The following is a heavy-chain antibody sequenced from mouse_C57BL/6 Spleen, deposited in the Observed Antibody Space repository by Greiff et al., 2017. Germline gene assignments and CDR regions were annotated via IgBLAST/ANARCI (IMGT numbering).Heavy chain of an antibody. CDR3: ASYPFTTVVADYFAY. J-gene: IGHJ2*01. V-gene: IGHV5-6*01. CDR1: GFPFSSYG. Sequence: EVQGVESGGDLVKPGGSLRLSGAASGFPFSSYGMSWVRQTPDKRLGWVATISSGGSYTSYPDSVKGRITISRDNAKNTLYLQMSSLKSEDTAMYDGASYPFTTVVADYFAYWGQGTTLTVSS. CDR2: ISSGGSYT. D-gene: IGHD1-1*01.